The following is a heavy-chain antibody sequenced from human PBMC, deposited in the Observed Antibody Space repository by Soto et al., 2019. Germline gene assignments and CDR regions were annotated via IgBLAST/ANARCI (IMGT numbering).Heavy chain of an antibody. Sequence: QITLKESGPTLVKPTQTLTLTCTFSGFSLSTSGVGVGWIRQPPGKALEWLALIYWDDDKRYSPSLKSRLTITQDTAKNQVVLTMTNMDPVDTATYYCALRAVAGFYFDYWGQGTLVTVSS. J-gene: IGHJ4*02. CDR1: GFSLSTSGVG. D-gene: IGHD6-19*01. V-gene: IGHV2-5*02. CDR2: IYWDDDK. CDR3: ALRAVAGFYFDY.